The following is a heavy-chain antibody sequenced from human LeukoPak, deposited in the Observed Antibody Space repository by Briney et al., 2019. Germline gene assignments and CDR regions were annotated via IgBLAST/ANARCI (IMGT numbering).Heavy chain of an antibody. V-gene: IGHV3-30*02. J-gene: IGHJ6*03. D-gene: IGHD3-10*01. CDR2: IRYDGSNK. Sequence: GGSLRLSCAASGFTFSSYGMHWVRQAPGKGLEWVAFIRYDGSNKYYADSVKGRFTISRDNSKNTLYLQMNSLRAEDTAVYYCAREPRITMVGRPRVYYMDVWGKGTTVTVSS. CDR3: AREPRITMVGRPRVYYMDV. CDR1: GFTFSSYG.